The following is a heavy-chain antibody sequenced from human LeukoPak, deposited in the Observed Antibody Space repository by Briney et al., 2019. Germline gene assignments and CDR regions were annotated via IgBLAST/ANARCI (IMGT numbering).Heavy chain of an antibody. J-gene: IGHJ4*02. Sequence: PSETLSLTCTVSGGSISSYYWSWIRQPPGKGLEWIGYIYYGGSTNYNPSLKSRVTMSVDTSKNQFSLKLSSVTAADTAVYYCARDAENNYGSGSYYSEYWGQGTLVTVSS. CDR2: IYYGGST. D-gene: IGHD3-10*01. CDR3: ARDAENNYGSGSYYSEY. CDR1: GGSISSYY. V-gene: IGHV4-59*12.